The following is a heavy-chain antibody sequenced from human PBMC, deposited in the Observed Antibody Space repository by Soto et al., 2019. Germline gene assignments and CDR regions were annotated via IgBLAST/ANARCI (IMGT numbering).Heavy chain of an antibody. CDR3: ARVGYCSGGSCYPQHYYYYGMDV. D-gene: IGHD2-15*01. J-gene: IGHJ6*02. CDR1: GYTFTSYG. CDR2: ISAYNGNT. V-gene: IGHV1-18*01. Sequence: ASVKVSCKASGYTFTSYGISWVRQAPGQGLEWMGWISAYNGNTNYAQKLQGRVTMTTDTSTSTAYMELRSLRSDDTAVYYCARVGYCSGGSCYPQHYYYYGMDVWGQGTTVTVSS.